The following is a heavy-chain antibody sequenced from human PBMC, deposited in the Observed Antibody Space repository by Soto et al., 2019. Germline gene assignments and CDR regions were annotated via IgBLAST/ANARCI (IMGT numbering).Heavy chain of an antibody. CDR3: ARGTSNNYGTSGDYPHENL. Sequence: GGSLRLSCAASGFTFSSFEMNWFRQAPGKGLEWVSYINSGGTNRYYADSVKGRFTISRDDAKNSLFLQMNSLRSEDTAIYYCARGTSNNYGTSGDYPHENLWGQGTLVTVSS. J-gene: IGHJ4*02. CDR1: GFTFSSFE. D-gene: IGHD3-22*01. V-gene: IGHV3-48*03. CDR2: INSGGTNR.